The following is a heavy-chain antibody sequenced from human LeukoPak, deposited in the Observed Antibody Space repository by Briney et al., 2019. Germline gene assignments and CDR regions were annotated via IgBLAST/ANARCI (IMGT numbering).Heavy chain of an antibody. Sequence: GGSLRLSCAASGFTFSSYAMHWVRQAPGKGLEWVAVISYDGSNKYYADSVKGRFTISRDNSKNTLYLQMNSLRAEDTAVYYCAREDYLVSGSYYYWGQGTLVTVSS. CDR3: AREDYLVSGSYYY. D-gene: IGHD1-26*01. CDR2: ISYDGSNK. V-gene: IGHV3-30-3*01. CDR1: GFTFSSYA. J-gene: IGHJ4*02.